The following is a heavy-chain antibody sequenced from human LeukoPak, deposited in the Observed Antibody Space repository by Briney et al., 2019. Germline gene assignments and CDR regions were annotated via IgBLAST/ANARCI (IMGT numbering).Heavy chain of an antibody. J-gene: IGHJ3*02. V-gene: IGHV1-2*02. D-gene: IGHD4-17*01. CDR2: INPNSGGT. CDR3: ARVVATGYGDYFDAFDI. CDR1: GYTFTGYY. Sequence: GASVKVSCTASGYTFTGYYMHWVRQAPGQGLEWMGWINPNSGGTNYAQKFQGRVTMTRDTSISTAYMELSRLRSDDTAVYYCARVVATGYGDYFDAFDIWGQGTMVTVSS.